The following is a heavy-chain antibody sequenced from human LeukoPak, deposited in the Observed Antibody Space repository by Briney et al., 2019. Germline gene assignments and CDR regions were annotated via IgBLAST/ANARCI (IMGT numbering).Heavy chain of an antibody. J-gene: IGHJ1*01. CDR1: GYTFTSYG. Sequence: GASVKVSCKASGYTFTSYGISWVRQAPGQGLEWMGWISAYNGNTNYAQKLQGRVTMTTDTSTSTAYMELRSLRSDDTAVYYCARDRWVDCWSGAHGEYFQHWGQGTLVTVSS. V-gene: IGHV1-18*01. D-gene: IGHD3-3*01. CDR2: ISAYNGNT. CDR3: ARDRWVDCWSGAHGEYFQH.